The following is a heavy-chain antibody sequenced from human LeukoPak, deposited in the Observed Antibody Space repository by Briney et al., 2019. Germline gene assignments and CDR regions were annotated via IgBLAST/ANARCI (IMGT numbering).Heavy chain of an antibody. CDR3: ARGKYYDILTGPIGHFDY. CDR2: ISWRGGWT. V-gene: IGHV3-23*01. D-gene: IGHD3-9*01. CDR1: GFTFSSYA. Sequence: PGGSLRLSCAASGFTFSSYAMRWVRQAPGKGLEWVSAISWRGGWTYYADSVKGRFTISTDNTKKTLYLQKNSLRAEDTAVYYCARGKYYDILTGPIGHFDYWGQGTLVTVSS. J-gene: IGHJ4*02.